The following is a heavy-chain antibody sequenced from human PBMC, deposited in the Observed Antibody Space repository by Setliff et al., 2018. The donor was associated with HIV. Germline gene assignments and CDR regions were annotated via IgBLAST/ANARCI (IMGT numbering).Heavy chain of an antibody. V-gene: IGHV4-59*01. Sequence: PSETLSLTCTVSGASINSYFWSWIRQPPGKGPEWLGYIYYTGSTNYNPALESRITMSVDTSKNQFSLTLKSVTAADTGVYYCAGVNYYDASGLRAEYFQLWGQGTQVT. CDR3: AGVNYYDASGLRAEYFQL. CDR2: IYYTGST. CDR1: GASINSYF. D-gene: IGHD3-22*01. J-gene: IGHJ1*01.